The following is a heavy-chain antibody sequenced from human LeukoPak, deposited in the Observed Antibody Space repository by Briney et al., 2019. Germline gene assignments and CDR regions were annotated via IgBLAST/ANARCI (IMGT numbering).Heavy chain of an antibody. CDR1: VGAIISYY. D-gene: IGHD3-22*01. J-gene: IGHJ6*03. CDR2: IYPTGNT. V-gene: IGHV4-4*07. Sequence: PSVTLSLPCSASVGAIISYYWSWIRQPAGKGPEWIGRIYPTGNTDYNPSLKTRVTMSTDLSKKQFYLRLRSVTAADTAVYYCARLKFYDSTGYSPGYYMDVWGKGTAVTVSS. CDR3: ARLKFYDSTGYSPGYYMDV.